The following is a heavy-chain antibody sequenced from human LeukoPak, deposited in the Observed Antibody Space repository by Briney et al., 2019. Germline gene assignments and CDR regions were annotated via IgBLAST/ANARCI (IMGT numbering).Heavy chain of an antibody. J-gene: IGHJ4*02. V-gene: IGHV1-46*02. Sequence: ASVKVSCKTSGYSENFYGITWVRQVAGQGLEWMGIINPSGGSTSYAQKFQGRVTMTRDMSTSTVYMELSSLRSEDTAVYYCARDLSIAVAGMTNWGQGTLVTVSS. CDR1: GYSENFYG. CDR3: ARDLSIAVAGMTN. CDR2: INPSGGST. D-gene: IGHD6-19*01.